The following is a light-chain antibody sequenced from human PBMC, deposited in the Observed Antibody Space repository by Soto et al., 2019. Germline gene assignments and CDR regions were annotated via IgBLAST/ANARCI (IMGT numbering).Light chain of an antibody. CDR3: LQDYNYPRT. CDR1: QDIRTE. Sequence: ALQMTQSPSSLSVGDRVTITCRASQDIRTELGWYQQKPGKAPKLLIYGATTLQSGVPSRFSGSGSGTDFTLTISGRQPEDFATYYCLQDYNYPRTFGQGTKVEVK. J-gene: IGKJ1*01. CDR2: GAT. V-gene: IGKV1-6*01.